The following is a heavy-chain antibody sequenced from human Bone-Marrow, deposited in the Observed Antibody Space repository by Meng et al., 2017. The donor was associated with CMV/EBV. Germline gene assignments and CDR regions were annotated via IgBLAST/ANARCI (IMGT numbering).Heavy chain of an antibody. Sequence: GESLKISCAASGFTFSSYAMSWVRQAPGKGLEWVAVISYDGVSQHYAESVEGRFPLSRDNSRNTLYLQMNSLRTEATAVYYGAREVGTNTGPDYWGQGTLVTVSS. J-gene: IGHJ4*02. CDR2: ISYDGVSQ. D-gene: IGHD1-14*01. V-gene: IGHV3-30-3*01. CDR1: GFTFSSYA. CDR3: AREVGTNTGPDY.